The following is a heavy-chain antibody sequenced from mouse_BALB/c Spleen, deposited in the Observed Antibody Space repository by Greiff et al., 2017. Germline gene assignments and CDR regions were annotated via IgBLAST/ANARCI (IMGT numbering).Heavy chain of an antibody. CDR2: IYYSGTI. V-gene: IGHV3-5*02. Sequence: EVQLQESGPGLVKPSQTVSLTCTVTGISITTGNYRWSWIRQFPGNKLEWIGYIYYSGTITYNPSLTSRTTITRDTSKNQFFLEMNSLTAEDTATYYCAREGYGSSYYYAMDYWGQGTSVTVSS. CDR3: AREGYGSSYYYAMDY. J-gene: IGHJ4*01. CDR1: GISITTGNYR. D-gene: IGHD1-1*01.